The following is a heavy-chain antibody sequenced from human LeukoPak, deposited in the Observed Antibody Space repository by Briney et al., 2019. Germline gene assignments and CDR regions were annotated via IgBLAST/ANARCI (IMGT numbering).Heavy chain of an antibody. CDR1: GGSISSYH. CDR3: ARVGYSYGHDY. D-gene: IGHD5-18*01. V-gene: IGHV4-59*12. CDR2: TGTT. J-gene: IGHJ4*02. Sequence: PSETLSLTCTVSGGSISSYHGSWIRQPPGKGLEWIGYTGTTNYNPSLKSRVSISVDTSKNQFSLKLSSVTAADTAVYYCARVGYSYGHDYWGQGTLVTVSS.